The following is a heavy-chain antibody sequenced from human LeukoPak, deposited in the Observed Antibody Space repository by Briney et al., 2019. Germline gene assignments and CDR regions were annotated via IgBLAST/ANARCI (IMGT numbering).Heavy chain of an antibody. D-gene: IGHD2-15*01. Sequence: SETLSPTCTVSGYSISSGYYWGWIRQPPGKGLEWIGSIYHSGSTYYNPSLKSRVTISVDTSKNQFSLKLSSVTAADTAVYYCARERAAVVLGRLTRGYYFDCWGQGTLVTVSS. V-gene: IGHV4-38-2*02. CDR3: ARERAAVVLGRLTRGYYFDC. J-gene: IGHJ4*02. CDR2: IYHSGST. CDR1: GYSISSGYY.